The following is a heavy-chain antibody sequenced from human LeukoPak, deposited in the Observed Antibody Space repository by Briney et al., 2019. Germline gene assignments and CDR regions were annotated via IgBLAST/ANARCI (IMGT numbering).Heavy chain of an antibody. CDR3: ARLKSPEYSGYDYNYYYYYMDV. Sequence: GGSLRLSCAASGFTFSSYGMSWVRQAPGKGLEWVSAISGSGGSTYYVDSVKGRFTISRDNAKNSLYLQMNSLRAEDTAVYYCARLKSPEYSGYDYNYYYYYMDVWGKGTTVTVSS. J-gene: IGHJ6*03. CDR1: GFTFSSYG. D-gene: IGHD5-12*01. V-gene: IGHV3-23*01. CDR2: ISGSGGST.